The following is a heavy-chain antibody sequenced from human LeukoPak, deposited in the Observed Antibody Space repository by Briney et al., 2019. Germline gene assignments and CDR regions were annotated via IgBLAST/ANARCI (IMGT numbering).Heavy chain of an antibody. D-gene: IGHD3-22*01. V-gene: IGHV3-21*01. CDR2: ISGSSSYT. Sequence: GGPLRLSCAASGFTFSTYSMNWVRQAPGKGLEWVSSISGSSSYTYYADSVRGRFTISRDNAKNSLYLQMNSLRPEDTAVYYCARPLSDYYDSSFDCWGQGTLVTVSS. J-gene: IGHJ4*02. CDR3: ARPLSDYYDSSFDC. CDR1: GFTFSTYS.